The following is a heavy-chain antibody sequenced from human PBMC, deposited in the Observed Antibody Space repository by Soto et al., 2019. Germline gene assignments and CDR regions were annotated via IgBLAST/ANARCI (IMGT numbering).Heavy chain of an antibody. D-gene: IGHD3-22*01. J-gene: IGHJ3*02. CDR1: GGSISTSTSS. V-gene: IGHV4-39*02. CDR2: ISYSGNT. CDR3: GRELNYYDSGGSYYLAFDT. Sequence: SETLSLTCSVSGGSISTSTSSWGWIRQPPGKGLEWIGSISYSGNTYYNPSLKSRLTMSVDTSKNQFSLKLRSVTAADTAVYYCGRELNYYDSGGSYYLAFDTWGQGKRVTVSS.